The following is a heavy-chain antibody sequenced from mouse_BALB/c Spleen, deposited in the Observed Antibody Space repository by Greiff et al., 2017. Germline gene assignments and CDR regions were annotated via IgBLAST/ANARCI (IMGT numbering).Heavy chain of an antibody. D-gene: IGHD2-5*01. CDR3: ARDSNYLYAMDY. V-gene: IGHV1-7*01. CDR2: INPSTGYT. J-gene: IGHJ4*01. Sequence: VKLQQSGAELAKPGASVKMSCKASGYTFTSYWMHWVKQRPGQGLEWIGYINPSTGYTEYNQKFKDKATLTADKSSSTAYMQLSSLTSEDSAVYYYARDSNYLYAMDYWGQGTSVTVSS. CDR1: GYTFTSYW.